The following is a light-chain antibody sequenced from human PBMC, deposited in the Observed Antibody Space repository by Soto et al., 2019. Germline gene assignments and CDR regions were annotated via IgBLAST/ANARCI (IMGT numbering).Light chain of an antibody. V-gene: IGKV3D-20*01. J-gene: IGKJ3*01. CDR3: QQYGTSPFT. CDR2: DAS. CDR1: QSFRSNY. Sequence: EIVLTQSPATLSLSPGERATLSCGASQSFRSNYVAWFQQKPGLAPRLLIYDASSRATGIPDRFRGSGSGTDFTLTISRLEPEDFAVYYCQQYGTSPFTFGPGTKVDIK.